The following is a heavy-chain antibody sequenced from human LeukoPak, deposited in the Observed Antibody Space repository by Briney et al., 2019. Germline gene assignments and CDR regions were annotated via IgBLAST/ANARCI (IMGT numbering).Heavy chain of an antibody. CDR3: ARQYISGKWYFDY. V-gene: IGHV3-30*04. Sequence: PGGSLRLSCAASGFTFSSHALHWVRQAPGKGLEWVAVISSDGSYKYYADSVKGRFTISRDNSKNTLYLQMNSLIPEDTAVYYCARQYISGKWYFDYWGQGTLVTVSS. D-gene: IGHD5-18*01. J-gene: IGHJ4*02. CDR2: ISSDGSYK. CDR1: GFTFSSHA.